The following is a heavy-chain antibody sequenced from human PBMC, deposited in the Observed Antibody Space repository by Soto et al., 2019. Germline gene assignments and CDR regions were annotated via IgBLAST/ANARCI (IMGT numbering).Heavy chain of an antibody. D-gene: IGHD1-1*01. CDR2: IIPIFGTA. V-gene: IGHV1-69*06. CDR3: ARGGRWNDQKGAFDI. CDR1: GGTFSSYA. J-gene: IGHJ4*02. Sequence: SVKVSCKASGGTFSSYAISWVRQAPGQGLEWMGGIIPIFGTANYAQKFQGRVTITADKSTSTAYMELSSLRSEDTAMYYCARGGRWNDQKGAFDIWGQGTLVTVSS.